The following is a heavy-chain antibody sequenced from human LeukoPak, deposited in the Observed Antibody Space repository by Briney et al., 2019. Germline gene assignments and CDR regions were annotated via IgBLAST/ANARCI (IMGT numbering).Heavy chain of an antibody. CDR2: ISYDGSNK. Sequence: GGSLRLSCAASGFTFRSYAMHWVRQAPGKGLEWVAVISYDGSNKYYADSVKGRFTISRDNSKNTLYLQMNSLRAEDTAVYYCTTSSLGYDGTFDYWGQGTLVTVSS. V-gene: IGHV3-30*03. CDR3: TTSSLGYDGTFDY. D-gene: IGHD5-12*01. J-gene: IGHJ4*02. CDR1: GFTFRSYA.